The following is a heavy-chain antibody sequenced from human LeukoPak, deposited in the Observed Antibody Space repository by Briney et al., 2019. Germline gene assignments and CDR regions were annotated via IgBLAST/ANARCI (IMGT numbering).Heavy chain of an antibody. Sequence: KPSETLSLTCAVYGGSFSGYYWSWIRQPPGKGLEWIGEINHSGSTNYNPSLKSRVTISVDTSKNQFSLKLGSVTAADTAVYYCNYYDSSGYLHWDDYWGQGTLVTVSS. CDR2: INHSGST. CDR3: NYYDSSGYLHWDDY. D-gene: IGHD3-22*01. CDR1: GGSFSGYY. V-gene: IGHV4-34*01. J-gene: IGHJ4*02.